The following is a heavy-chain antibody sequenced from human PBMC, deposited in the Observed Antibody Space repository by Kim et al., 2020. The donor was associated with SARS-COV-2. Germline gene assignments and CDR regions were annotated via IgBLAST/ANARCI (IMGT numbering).Heavy chain of an antibody. J-gene: IGHJ4*02. V-gene: IGHV1-69*01. Sequence: KFHGRVTITADESTSTAYMELSSLRSEDTAVYYCASLKNLYGSGRYYFDYWGQGTLVTVSS. CDR3: ASLKNLYGSGRYYFDY. D-gene: IGHD3-10*01.